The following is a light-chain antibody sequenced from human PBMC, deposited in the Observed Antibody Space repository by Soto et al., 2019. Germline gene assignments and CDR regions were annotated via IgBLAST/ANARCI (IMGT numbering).Light chain of an antibody. CDR1: SSDVGGYNY. CDR2: DVS. V-gene: IGLV2-14*01. CDR3: SSYTSSSTGV. J-gene: IGLJ1*01. Sequence: QSALTQPASVSGSPGQSITISCTGTSSDVGGYNYVSWYQQHPGKPPKLMIYDVSNRPSGVSNRFSGSKSGNTASLTISGLQAEDEADYYCSSYTSSSTGVFGTGTKVTVL.